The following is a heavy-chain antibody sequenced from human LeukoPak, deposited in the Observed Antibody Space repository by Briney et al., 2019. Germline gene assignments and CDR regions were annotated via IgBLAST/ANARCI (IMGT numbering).Heavy chain of an antibody. J-gene: IGHJ6*02. Sequence: ASVKVSCKASGYTFTSYDINWVRQATGQGLEWMGWMNPDSGNTGYAQKFQGRVTMTRNTSISTAYMELSSLRSEDTAVYYCARAVSGWFMSRGTVNGMDVWGQGTTVTVSS. CDR2: MNPDSGNT. D-gene: IGHD6-19*01. V-gene: IGHV1-8*01. CDR3: ARAVSGWFMSRGTVNGMDV. CDR1: GYTFTSYD.